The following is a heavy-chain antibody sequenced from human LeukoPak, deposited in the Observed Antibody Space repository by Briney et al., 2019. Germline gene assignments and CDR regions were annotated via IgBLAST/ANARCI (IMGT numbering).Heavy chain of an antibody. D-gene: IGHD2-15*01. CDR2: IYFTGST. V-gene: IGHV4-59*07. CDR3: ARVTAAGGGFDP. CDR1: RGTLSGYH. Sequence: PSDTLSLTRTVSRGTLSGYHRSWIRQPPGKGLECIGHIYFTGSTTYNPSLKSRVTISVDTSQNQFSLSLTSLTSADTAVYSCARVTAAGGGFDPWRPGPPATVSS. J-gene: IGHJ5*02.